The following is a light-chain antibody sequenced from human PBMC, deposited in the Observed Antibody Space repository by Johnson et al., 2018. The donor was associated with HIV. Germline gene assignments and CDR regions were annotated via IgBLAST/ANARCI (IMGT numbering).Light chain of an antibody. V-gene: IGLV1-51*01. CDR1: SSNIGNNY. Sequence: QPVLTQPPSVSAAPGQKVTISCSGSSSNIGNNYVSWYQHLPGTVPKLLIYDNNRRPSGIPDRFSGSKSGTSATLGITGLQTGDEADYFCGTWDLSLNAYVFGPGTKVTVL. CDR2: DNN. J-gene: IGLJ1*01. CDR3: GTWDLSLNAYV.